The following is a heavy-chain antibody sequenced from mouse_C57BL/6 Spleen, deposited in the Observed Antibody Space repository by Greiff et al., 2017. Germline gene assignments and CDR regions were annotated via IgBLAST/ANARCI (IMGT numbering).Heavy chain of an antibody. CDR1: GFTFTDYY. Sequence: DVQLVESGGGLVQPGGSLSLSCAASGFTFTDYYMSWVRQPPGKALEWLGFIRNKANGYTTEYSASVKGRFTISRDNSQSILYLQMNALRAEDSATYYCARSLRGFDYWGQGTTLTVSS. CDR3: ARSLRGFDY. J-gene: IGHJ2*01. CDR2: IRNKANGYTT. V-gene: IGHV7-3*01.